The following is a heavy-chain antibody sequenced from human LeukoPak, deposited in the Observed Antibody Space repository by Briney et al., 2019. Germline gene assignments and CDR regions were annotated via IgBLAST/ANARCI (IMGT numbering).Heavy chain of an antibody. J-gene: IGHJ4*02. CDR3: ARSSSSIAARHGY. Sequence: ASVKVSCKASGYTFTGYYMHWVRPAPGQGLEWMGWINPNSGGTNYAQKFQGRVTMTRDTSISTAYMELSRLRSDDTAVYYCARSSSSIAARHGYWGQGTLVTVSS. D-gene: IGHD6-6*01. CDR1: GYTFTGYY. V-gene: IGHV1-2*02. CDR2: INPNSGGT.